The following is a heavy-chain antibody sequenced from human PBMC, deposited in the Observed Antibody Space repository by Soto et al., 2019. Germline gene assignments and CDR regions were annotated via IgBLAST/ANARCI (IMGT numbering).Heavy chain of an antibody. Sequence: QVQLQESGPGLVKPSQTLSLTCTVSGGSISSGGYYWSWIRQHPGKGLEWIGYIYYSGSTYYNPSLKSRVTXXVXTXXNQFSLKLSSVTAADTAVYYCAAWGKTTVTYGMDVWGQGTTVTVSS. CDR1: GGSISSGGYY. J-gene: IGHJ6*02. CDR3: AAWGKTTVTYGMDV. CDR2: IYYSGST. D-gene: IGHD4-17*01. V-gene: IGHV4-31*03.